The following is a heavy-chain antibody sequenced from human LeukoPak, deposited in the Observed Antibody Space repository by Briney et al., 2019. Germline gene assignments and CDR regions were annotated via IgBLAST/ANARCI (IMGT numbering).Heavy chain of an antibody. CDR1: GYTFTSYD. J-gene: IGHJ4*02. V-gene: IGHV1-8*01. CDR3: ARSGGYHPLDY. D-gene: IGHD5-12*01. Sequence: ASVKVSCKSSGYTFTSYDINWVRQAPGQGLEWMGWMNASRGNTGYAQKFQGRVTMTRDTSISTAYMELSSLRSEDTAVYYCARSGGYHPLDYWGQGTLVTVSS. CDR2: MNASRGNT.